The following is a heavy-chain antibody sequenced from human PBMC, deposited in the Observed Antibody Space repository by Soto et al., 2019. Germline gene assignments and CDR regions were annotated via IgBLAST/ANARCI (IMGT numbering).Heavy chain of an antibody. J-gene: IGHJ4*02. CDR2: MKTNSGNT. Sequence: QVQLVQSGAEVKKPGASVKVSCKASGYTFTSYDINLVRHATGQGLEWMGWMKTNSGNTGYAQKLQGSVTMTRNTSISTAYMELRRLRSEAKAVYYCARGIRMQPDYWGQGTLDTV. D-gene: IGHD2-8*01. V-gene: IGHV1-8*01. CDR3: ARGIRMQPDY. CDR1: GYTFTSYD.